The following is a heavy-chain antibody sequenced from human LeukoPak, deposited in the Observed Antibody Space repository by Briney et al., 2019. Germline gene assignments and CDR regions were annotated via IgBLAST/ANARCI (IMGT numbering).Heavy chain of an antibody. CDR1: GYTLTELS. CDR2: FDPEDGET. J-gene: IGHJ6*03. D-gene: IGHD1-1*01. CDR3: ARTGSPNYYYYYLDV. V-gene: IGHV1-24*01. Sequence: EASVKVSCKVSGYTLTELSMHWVRQAPGKGLEWMGGFDPEDGETIYAQKFQGRVTMTEDTSTDTAYMELRGLRSDDTAIYYCARTGSPNYYYYYLDVWGKGTTVTVSS.